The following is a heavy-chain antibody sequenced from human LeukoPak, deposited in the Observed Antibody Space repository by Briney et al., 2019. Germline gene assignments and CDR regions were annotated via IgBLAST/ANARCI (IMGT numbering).Heavy chain of an antibody. J-gene: IGHJ5*02. Sequence: PSETLSLTCTVSGGSISSGSYYWSWIRQPAGKGLEWIGRIYTSGSTNYNPSLKSRVTISVDTSKNQFSLNLISVTAADTAVYYCARGSSGDYGDVRFDPWGQGTLVTVSS. CDR3: ARGSSGDYGDVRFDP. CDR1: GGSISSGSYY. CDR2: IYTSGST. V-gene: IGHV4-61*02. D-gene: IGHD4-17*01.